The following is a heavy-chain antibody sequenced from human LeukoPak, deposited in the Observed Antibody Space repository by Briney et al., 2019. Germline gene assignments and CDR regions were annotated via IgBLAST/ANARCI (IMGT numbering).Heavy chain of an antibody. CDR2: ISSSGNT. CDR3: ARLGAGPTYYDFWSGYSSFYFDY. D-gene: IGHD3-3*01. J-gene: IGHJ4*02. V-gene: IGHV4-39*02. Sequence: SSETLSLTCTVSGGSTSSGNYYWGWIRQPPGKGLEWIGGISSSGNTYYNPSLKSRITISIGTSKNHFSLKLSSVSAADTAVYYCARLGAGPTYYDFWSGYSSFYFDYWGQGTLVTVSS. CDR1: GGSTSSGNYY.